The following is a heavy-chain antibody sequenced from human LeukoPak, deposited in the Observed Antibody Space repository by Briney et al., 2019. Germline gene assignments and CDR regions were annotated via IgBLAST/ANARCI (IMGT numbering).Heavy chain of an antibody. D-gene: IGHD3-10*01. CDR2: ISSSSSYI. CDR3: AKDLMRDRWFGES. Sequence: PGGSLRLSCAASGFTVSSNYMSWVRQAPGKGLEWVSSISSSSSYIYYADSVKDRFTISRDNAKNSLYLQMNSLRPEDTAVYFCAKDLMRDRWFGESWGQGTLVTVSS. J-gene: IGHJ5*02. CDR1: GFTVSSNY. V-gene: IGHV3-21*01.